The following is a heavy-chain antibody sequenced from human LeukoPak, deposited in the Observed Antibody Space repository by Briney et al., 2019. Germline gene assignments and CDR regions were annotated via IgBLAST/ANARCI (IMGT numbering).Heavy chain of an antibody. D-gene: IGHD3-22*01. CDR2: INPNSGGT. V-gene: IGHV1-2*06. J-gene: IGHJ4*02. Sequence: ASVKVSFKASGYTFTGYYMHWVRQAPGQGLEWMGRINPNSGGTNYAQKFQGRVTMTRDTSISTAYMELSRLRSDDTAVYYCATDAYYYDSSGYSTSVHYFDYWGQGTLVTVSS. CDR1: GYTFTGYY. CDR3: ATDAYYYDSSGYSTSVHYFDY.